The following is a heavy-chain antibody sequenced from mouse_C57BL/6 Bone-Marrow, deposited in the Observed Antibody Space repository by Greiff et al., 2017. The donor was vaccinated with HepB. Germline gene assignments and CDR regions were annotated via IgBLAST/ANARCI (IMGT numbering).Heavy chain of an antibody. Sequence: EVQLVESGGGLVQPGGSMKLSCAASGFTFSDAWMDWVRQSPEKGLEWVAEIRNKANNHATYYAESVKGRFTISRDDSKSSVYLQMNSLRAEDTGIYYCTRITTVVATPHWYFDVWGTGTTVTVSS. D-gene: IGHD1-1*01. V-gene: IGHV6-6*01. CDR3: TRITTVVATPHWYFDV. J-gene: IGHJ1*03. CDR1: GFTFSDAW. CDR2: IRNKANNHAT.